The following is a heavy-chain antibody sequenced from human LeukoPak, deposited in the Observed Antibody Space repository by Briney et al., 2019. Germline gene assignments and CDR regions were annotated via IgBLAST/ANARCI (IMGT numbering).Heavy chain of an antibody. CDR1: GFTFNNYA. CDR3: AKTHYYDSSDYYYVAFDY. V-gene: IGHV3-23*01. Sequence: PGGSLRLSCAASGFTFNNYAMSWDRQAPGKGLQWVSAIIGTGGSTIYADSVKGRFTVSRDTSKNTLFLQMNSLRAEDTAVYYCAKTHYYDSSDYYYVAFDYWGQGTLVTVSS. J-gene: IGHJ4*02. D-gene: IGHD3-22*01. CDR2: IIGTGGST.